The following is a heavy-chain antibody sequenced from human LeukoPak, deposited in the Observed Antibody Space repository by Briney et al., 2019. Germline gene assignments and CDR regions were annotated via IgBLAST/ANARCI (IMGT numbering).Heavy chain of an antibody. V-gene: IGHV3-23*01. Sequence: GASLRLSCAASGFTFSSYAMSWVRQAPGKGLEWVSAISGSGGSTYYADSVKGRFTISRDNSKNTLYLQVNSLRAEDTAVYYCAKPSPYDYGDPRISFDYWGQGTLVTVSS. CDR3: AKPSPYDYGDPRISFDY. J-gene: IGHJ4*02. CDR2: ISGSGGST. CDR1: GFTFSSYA. D-gene: IGHD4-17*01.